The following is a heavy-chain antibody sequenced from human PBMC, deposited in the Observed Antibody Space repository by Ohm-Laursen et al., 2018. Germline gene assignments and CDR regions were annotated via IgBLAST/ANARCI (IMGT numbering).Heavy chain of an antibody. V-gene: IGHV1-2*02. D-gene: IGHD3-22*01. CDR1: GYTFTGYF. CDR3: ARVIVDYYDSSGYFPNFDY. Sequence: ASVKVSCKASGYTFTGYFMHWVRQAPGQGLEWMGWINPNSGGTNYAQKFQGRVTMTRDTSISTAYMELSRLRSDDTAVYYCARVIVDYYDSSGYFPNFDYWGQGTLVTVSS. CDR2: INPNSGGT. J-gene: IGHJ4*02.